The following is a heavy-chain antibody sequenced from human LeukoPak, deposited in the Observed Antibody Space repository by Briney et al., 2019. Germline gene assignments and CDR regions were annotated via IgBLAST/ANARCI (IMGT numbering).Heavy chain of an antibody. CDR2: IYYTGST. D-gene: IGHD5-24*01. Sequence: SETLSLICTVSDDSISSYYWSWIRQPPGKGLEWIGYIYYTGSTDYDPSLKSRVTISLDTSKNQFSLKLSSVTAADTAVYYCARGGDGYNSWYFGLWGRGTLVSVSS. CDR1: DDSISSYY. V-gene: IGHV4-59*01. J-gene: IGHJ2*01. CDR3: ARGGDGYNSWYFGL.